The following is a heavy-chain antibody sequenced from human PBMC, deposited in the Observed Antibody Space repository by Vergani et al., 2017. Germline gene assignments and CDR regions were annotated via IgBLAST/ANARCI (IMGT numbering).Heavy chain of an antibody. J-gene: IGHJ6*02. D-gene: IGHD2-15*01. Sequence: EVQLVESGGGLVQPGGSLRLSCAASGFTFSSYWMSWVRQAPGKGLEWVANKKQDGSDKFYVDSVKGRFTVSRDNAKNSLYLQMNSLRAEDTAVYYCARDRGGRGSSYYYGMDVWGQGTTVTVSS. V-gene: IGHV3-7*01. CDR1: GFTFSSYW. CDR3: ARDRGGRGSSYYYGMDV. CDR2: KKQDGSDK.